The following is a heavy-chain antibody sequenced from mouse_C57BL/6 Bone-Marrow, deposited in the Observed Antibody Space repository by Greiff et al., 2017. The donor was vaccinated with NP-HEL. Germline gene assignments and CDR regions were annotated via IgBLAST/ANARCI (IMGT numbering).Heavy chain of an antibody. J-gene: IGHJ1*03. CDR1: GYTFTSYW. CDR3: ARRDFDV. CDR2: IDPSDSYT. Sequence: QVQLQHPGAELVMPGASVKLSCKASGYTFTSYWMHWVKQRPGQGLEWIGEIDPSDSYTNYNQKFKGKSTLTVDKSSSTAYMQLSSRTSEDSAVYYCARRDFDVWGTGTTVTVSS. V-gene: IGHV1-69*01.